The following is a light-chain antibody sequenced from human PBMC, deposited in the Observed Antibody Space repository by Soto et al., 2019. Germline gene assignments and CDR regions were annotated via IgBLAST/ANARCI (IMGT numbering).Light chain of an antibody. CDR2: SNN. Sequence: QSVLTQPPSASGTPGQRVTISCSGSSSNIGSNSVNWYQQLPGTAPKLLIYSNNQRPSGVPDRFSGSKSGTSASLATTGLQSEDEADYYCATWDDSLNSLVFGGGTKLTVL. V-gene: IGLV1-44*01. CDR3: ATWDDSLNSLV. J-gene: IGLJ2*01. CDR1: SSNIGSNS.